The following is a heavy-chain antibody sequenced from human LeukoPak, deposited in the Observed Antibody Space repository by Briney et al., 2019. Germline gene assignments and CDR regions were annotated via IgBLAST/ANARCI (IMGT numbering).Heavy chain of an antibody. J-gene: IGHJ4*02. CDR1: GGSISSSSHY. CDR2: IYYSGTT. D-gene: IGHD3-22*01. V-gene: IGHV4-39*07. Sequence: SETLSLTCTVSGGSISSSSHYWAWIRQPPGKGLEWIGSIYYSGTTFYNPSLKSRVTISVDMSKNQFSLKLRSVTAADTAMYYCASGLAYYDPDVSHRTWFDFWGQGTLVSVPS. CDR3: ASGLAYYDPDVSHRTWFDF.